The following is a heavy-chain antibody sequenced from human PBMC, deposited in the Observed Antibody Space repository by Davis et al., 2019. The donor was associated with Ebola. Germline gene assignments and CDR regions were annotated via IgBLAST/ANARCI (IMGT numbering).Heavy chain of an antibody. D-gene: IGHD3-9*01. J-gene: IGHJ4*02. CDR1: GFTFGGYA. CDR3: TRTPLYRDWSPFDY. CDR2: IRSKAYGATT. V-gene: IGHV3-49*04. Sequence: GGSLRFSCATSGFTFGGYAMSWVRQAPGKGLEWIALIRSKAYGATTEYAASVRGRFTISRDDSKSIAYLQMNSLKAEDTAVYYCTRTPLYRDWSPFDYWGQGSLVTVSS.